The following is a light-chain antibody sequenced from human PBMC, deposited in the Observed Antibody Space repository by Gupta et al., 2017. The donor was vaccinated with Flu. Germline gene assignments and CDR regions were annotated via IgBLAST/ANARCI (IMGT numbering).Light chain of an antibody. V-gene: IGLV1-40*01. Sequence: QSVLTQPASVAGAAGPRVPISFTRSSPHIGANYDVHWYQHLPGTAPKLLIYGNNNRPSEVPDRISGSRSGTSASLAISGLRAEDEADYYCAACDSSLSGFVFGSGTKVTVL. CDR2: GNN. J-gene: IGLJ1*01. CDR3: AACDSSLSGFV. CDR1: SPHIGANYD.